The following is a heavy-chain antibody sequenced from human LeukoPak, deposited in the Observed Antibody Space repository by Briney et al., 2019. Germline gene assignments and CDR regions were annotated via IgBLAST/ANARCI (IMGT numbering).Heavy chain of an antibody. CDR3: ARVDSSSRYVAMDV. CDR2: ISAYNGNT. Sequence: EASVKVSCKASGYTFTSYGISWVRQAPGQGLEWMGWISAYNGNTNYAQKLQGRVTMTTDTSTSTAYMELRSLRSDDTAVYYCARVDSSSRYVAMDVWGQGTTVTVSS. J-gene: IGHJ6*02. V-gene: IGHV1-18*01. D-gene: IGHD6-13*01. CDR1: GYTFTSYG.